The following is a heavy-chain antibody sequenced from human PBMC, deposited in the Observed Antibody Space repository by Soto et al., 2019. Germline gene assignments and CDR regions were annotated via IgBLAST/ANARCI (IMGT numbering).Heavy chain of an antibody. J-gene: IGHJ6*02. Sequence: AGGSLRLSCEVSGFIFSMYSMSWVRQTPGKGLEWVAKIPQDGVDGHYADAVKGRFTISRDNGENSLYLQMNNLRAEDTAVYYCARDHLILPAHDFFYGSDVWGRGATVTVSS. D-gene: IGHD2-21*02. CDR2: IPQDGVDG. CDR3: ARDHLILPAHDFFYGSDV. CDR1: GFIFSMYS. V-gene: IGHV3-7*03.